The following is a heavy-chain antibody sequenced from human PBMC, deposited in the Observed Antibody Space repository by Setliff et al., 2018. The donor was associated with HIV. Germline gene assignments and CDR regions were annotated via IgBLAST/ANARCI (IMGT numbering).Heavy chain of an antibody. CDR1: GASFTDYY. CDR3: ARFDVTPMTTRDY. J-gene: IGHJ4*02. Sequence: SETLSLTCAFYGASFTDYYWNWIRQPPGKGLEWLGEIHHTGHINYNPSFKSRVTMSLDMSTNQFSLKMASMTAADSAVYYCARFDVTPMTTRDYWGQGTQVTVSS. D-gene: IGHD4-17*01. V-gene: IGHV4-34*01. CDR2: IHHTGHI.